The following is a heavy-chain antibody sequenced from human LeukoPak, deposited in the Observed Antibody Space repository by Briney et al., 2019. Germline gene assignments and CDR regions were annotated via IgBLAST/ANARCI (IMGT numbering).Heavy chain of an antibody. CDR3: TTDLGTYYHGSQRLIPIDY. D-gene: IGHD3-10*01. CDR2: IKSKTDGETT. J-gene: IGHJ4*02. CDR1: GFTFTNAW. V-gene: IGHV3-15*01. Sequence: GSLRLSCVDSGFTFTNAWMSWVRQAPGKGLEWIGRIKSKTDGETTNYAEPVRGRFTISRDDSKSAVYLQMNSLKIEDTAVYYCTTDLGTYYHGSQRLIPIDYWGQGTLVTVSS.